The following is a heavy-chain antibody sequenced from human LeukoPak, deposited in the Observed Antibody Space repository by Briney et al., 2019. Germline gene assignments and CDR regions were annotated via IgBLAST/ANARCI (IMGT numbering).Heavy chain of an antibody. Sequence: ASVKVSCKASGYTLTGYYVHWVRQAPGQGLEWVGRIDPNSGGTNYAQKFQGRVTMTRDTSINTAYMELSRLRSDDTAVYYCAKGRDGYNPDYWGQGTLVTVSS. CDR2: IDPNSGGT. V-gene: IGHV1-2*06. J-gene: IGHJ4*02. CDR3: AKGRDGYNPDY. D-gene: IGHD5-24*01. CDR1: GYTLTGYY.